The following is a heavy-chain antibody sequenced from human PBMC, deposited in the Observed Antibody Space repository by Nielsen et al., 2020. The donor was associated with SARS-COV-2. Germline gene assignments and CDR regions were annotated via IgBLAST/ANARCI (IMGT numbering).Heavy chain of an antibody. CDR3: ARVAYWGIDAFDI. J-gene: IGHJ3*02. V-gene: IGHV3-11*05. CDR1: GFTFSDYY. CDR2: ISSSSSYT. Sequence: GESLKISCAASGFTFSDYYMSWIRQAPGKGLEWVSYISSSSSYTNYADSVKGRFTISRDNAKNSLYLQMNSLRAEDTAVYYCARVAYWGIDAFDIWGQGTMVTVSS. D-gene: IGHD3-16*01.